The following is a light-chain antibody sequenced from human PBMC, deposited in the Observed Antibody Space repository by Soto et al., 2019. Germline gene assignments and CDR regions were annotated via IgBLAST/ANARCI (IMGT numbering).Light chain of an antibody. V-gene: IGKV1-5*03. J-gene: IGKJ1*01. CDR2: KAS. Sequence: DIQMTQFPSTLSASVGDRVTITCRASQSIDTWLAWHQQKPGQAPKLRISKASSLESGVPSRFSGSGSGTEFTLTISSLQPDDSATYYCQQYNSYRAFGQGIKVDI. CDR1: QSIDTW. CDR3: QQYNSYRA.